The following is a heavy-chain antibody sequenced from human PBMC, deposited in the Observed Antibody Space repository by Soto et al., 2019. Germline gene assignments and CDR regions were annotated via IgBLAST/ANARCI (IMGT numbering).Heavy chain of an antibody. V-gene: IGHV3-23*01. J-gene: IGHJ4*02. CDR2: ITGSGVST. D-gene: IGHD1-26*01. Sequence: EVQLLESGGGLVQPGGSLRLSCVASGFTFSSYAMNWVRQTPGKGLEWVSGITGSGVSTYYADSVKGRFIISRDNSENTLYLQMNGLRAEATAVYYCAKVRYSGSYYDYWGQGILVTVSS. CDR3: AKVRYSGSYYDY. CDR1: GFTFSSYA.